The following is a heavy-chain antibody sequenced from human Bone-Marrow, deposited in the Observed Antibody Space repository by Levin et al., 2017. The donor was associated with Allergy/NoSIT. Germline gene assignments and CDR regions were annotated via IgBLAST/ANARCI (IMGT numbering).Heavy chain of an antibody. CDR1: GFTFSSYE. Sequence: GGSLRLSCAASGFTFSSYEMNWVRQAPGKGLEWVSYISSSGSTIYYADSVKGRFTISRDNAKNSLYLQMNSLRAEDTAVYYCARAVNYYDSSGYYYRHWYFDLWGRGTLVTVSS. J-gene: IGHJ2*01. V-gene: IGHV3-48*03. D-gene: IGHD3-22*01. CDR3: ARAVNYYDSSGYYYRHWYFDL. CDR2: ISSSGSTI.